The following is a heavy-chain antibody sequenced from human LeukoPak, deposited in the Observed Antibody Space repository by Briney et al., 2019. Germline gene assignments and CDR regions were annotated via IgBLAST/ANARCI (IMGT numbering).Heavy chain of an antibody. CDR2: IIPTFGTA. V-gene: IGHV1-69*05. D-gene: IGHD3-10*01. J-gene: IGHJ4*02. Sequence: SVKVSCKASGGTFSSYAISWVRQAPGQGLEWMGGIIPTFGTANYAQKFQGRVTITTDESTSTAYMELSSLRSEDTAVYYCARARYGSGTFDYWGQGTLVTVSS. CDR1: GGTFSSYA. CDR3: ARARYGSGTFDY.